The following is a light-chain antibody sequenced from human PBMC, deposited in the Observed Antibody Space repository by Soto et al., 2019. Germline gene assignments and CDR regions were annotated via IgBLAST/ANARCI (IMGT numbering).Light chain of an antibody. CDR2: DAS. V-gene: IGKV1-5*01. CDR1: QSISSW. CDR3: QQYENYWT. J-gene: IGKJ1*01. Sequence: DIRMTQSPSTLSASVGDRVTITCRASQSISSWLAWYQHKPGKAPKLLIYDASNLDSGVPSRFSGGGSGTEFSLTISNLQPDDSATYYCQQYENYWTFGQGTKVDIK.